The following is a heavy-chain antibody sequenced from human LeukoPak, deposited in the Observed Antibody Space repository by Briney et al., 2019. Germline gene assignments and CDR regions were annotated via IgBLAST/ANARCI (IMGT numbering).Heavy chain of an antibody. CDR3: AGDYESDRLHYYMDV. J-gene: IGHJ6*03. CDR1: GGSISSSSYY. CDR2: IYYSGST. D-gene: IGHD4-17*01. Sequence: SETLSLTCTVSGGSISSSSYYWGWIRQPPGKGLEWIGSIYYSGSTYYNPSLKSRVTISVDTSKNQFSLKLSSVTAADTAVYYCAGDYESDRLHYYMDVWGKGTTVTISS. V-gene: IGHV4-39*01.